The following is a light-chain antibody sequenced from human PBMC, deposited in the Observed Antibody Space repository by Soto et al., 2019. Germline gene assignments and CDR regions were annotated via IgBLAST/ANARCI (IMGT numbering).Light chain of an antibody. V-gene: IGLV2-14*01. CDR2: EVS. CDR1: SXDVGAHNF. CDR3: NSYTNTAARV. Sequence: QSALTQPGSVSGSPGQSITISCTGTSXDVGAHNFVSWYQQHPGKAPKLMIYEVSNRPSGVSDRFSGSKSGNTASLTISGLQAEDEADYYCNSYTNTAARVFGTGTKVTLL. J-gene: IGLJ1*01.